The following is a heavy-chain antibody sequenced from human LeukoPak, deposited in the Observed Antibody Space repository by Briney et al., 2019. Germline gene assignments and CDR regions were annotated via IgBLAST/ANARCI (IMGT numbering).Heavy chain of an antibody. D-gene: IGHD6-19*01. Sequence: SETLSLTWTVSGASTLSSYCSWIRQPPGKGLEWIGFIYYTGSTTYNPSLRSRVTMSVDTSKNQFSLNLNSVNAADTSVYYCARGGHYSSGWYNYFDYWGQGTLVTVSS. CDR1: GASTLSSY. CDR2: IYYTGST. J-gene: IGHJ4*02. CDR3: ARGGHYSSGWYNYFDY. V-gene: IGHV4-59*01.